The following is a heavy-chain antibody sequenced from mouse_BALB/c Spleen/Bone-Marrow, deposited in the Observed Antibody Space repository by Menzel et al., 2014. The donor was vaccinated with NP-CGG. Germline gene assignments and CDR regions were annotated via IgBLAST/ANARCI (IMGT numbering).Heavy chain of an antibody. CDR3: ARGDYDYAMDY. J-gene: IGHJ4*01. D-gene: IGHD2-4*01. CDR1: VFITQVW. CDR2: IWAGGTT. Sequence: VQLQQSGPGLVAPLTEPVHHLHCLWVFITQVWCTLGSQPPGKGLEWLGIIWAGGTTNYNSALMSRLSISKDNSKSQVFLKMNSLQTDDTAMYYCARGDYDYAMDYWGQGTSVTVSS. V-gene: IGHV2-9*02.